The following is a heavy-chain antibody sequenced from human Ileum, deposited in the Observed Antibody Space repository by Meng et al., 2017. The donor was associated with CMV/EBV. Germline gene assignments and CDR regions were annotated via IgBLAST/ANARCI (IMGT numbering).Heavy chain of an antibody. D-gene: IGHD3-10*01. V-gene: IGHV4-30-4*08. CDR3: ARGGIFRGLDY. Sequence: VQLQVSVPGAGLLSQTRSLTCSVSGDAFGICNYSRNWVRLAPGKGLMWIGYIYYNGNAYDYPALKRRVSTTVDTSKNQFSLRLKSVTAADSTVYFCARGGIFRGLDYWGQGTLVTVSS. CDR1: GDAFGICNYS. CDR2: IYYNGNA. J-gene: IGHJ4*02.